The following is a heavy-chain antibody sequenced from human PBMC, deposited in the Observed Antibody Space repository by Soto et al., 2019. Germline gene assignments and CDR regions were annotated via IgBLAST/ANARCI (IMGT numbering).Heavy chain of an antibody. CDR3: ARNQAGTVFGLPTHFYYMDV. V-gene: IGHV4-59*13. D-gene: IGHD3-3*01. CDR1: VTPSVVTT. CDR2: TYYTGRT. Sequence: QVQLQESGPGLVKPSETLSSPALSLVTPSVVTTGAGSGRPREGLEWIGYTYYTGRTDYNPSLKSRVTMSVDTSKNKFSLELTSVTAADTAVYYCARNQAGTVFGLPTHFYYMDVWGKGTTVTVSS. J-gene: IGHJ6*03.